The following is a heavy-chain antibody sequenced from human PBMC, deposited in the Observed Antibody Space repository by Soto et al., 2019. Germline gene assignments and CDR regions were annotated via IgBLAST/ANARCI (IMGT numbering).Heavy chain of an antibody. CDR1: GGSISSGGYY. CDR2: IYYSGST. V-gene: IGHV4-31*03. CDR3: ARGKSYGDFHFDY. Sequence: SETLSLTCTVSGGSISSGGYYWSWIRQHPGKGLEWIVYIYYSGSTYYNPSLRSRVTISVDTSKNQFSLNLSSVTAADTAVYYCARGKSYGDFHFDYWGQGTLVTVSS. D-gene: IGHD4-17*01. J-gene: IGHJ4*02.